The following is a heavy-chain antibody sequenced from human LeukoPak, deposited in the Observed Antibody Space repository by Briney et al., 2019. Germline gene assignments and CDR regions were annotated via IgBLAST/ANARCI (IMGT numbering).Heavy chain of an antibody. CDR1: GFTFRSYA. V-gene: IGHV3-23*01. J-gene: IGHJ4*02. Sequence: GGSLRLSCATSGFTFRSYAMSWVRRAPGEGLEWASGIGASDGSTYYADSVKGRFTLSRDNSKNTLYLQMNSLRTGDTAVYYCAKAEGYDILTGLDYWGQGTLVTVSS. D-gene: IGHD3-9*01. CDR3: AKAEGYDILTGLDY. CDR2: IGASDGST.